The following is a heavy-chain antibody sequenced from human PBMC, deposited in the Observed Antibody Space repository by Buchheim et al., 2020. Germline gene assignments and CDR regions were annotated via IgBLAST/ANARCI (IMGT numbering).Heavy chain of an antibody. Sequence: EVQLVESGGGLVQPGGSLRLSCAASGFTFRTYWMHWVRQAPGKGLVWVSLINSDGSITKYADSVKGRFTISRDNDKNPLYLQMNSLRVEDTALYYCARDYAGADYWGQGTL. D-gene: IGHD3-16*01. J-gene: IGHJ4*02. CDR3: ARDYAGADY. CDR1: GFTFRTYW. V-gene: IGHV3-74*01. CDR2: INSDGSIT.